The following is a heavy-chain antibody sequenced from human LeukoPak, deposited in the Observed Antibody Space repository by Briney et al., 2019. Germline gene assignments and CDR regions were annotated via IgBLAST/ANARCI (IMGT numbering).Heavy chain of an antibody. CDR2: IYYSGST. V-gene: IGHV4-59*08. CDR1: GGSISSYY. D-gene: IGHD3-9*01. J-gene: IGHJ4*02. Sequence: SSETLSLTCTVSGGSISSYYWSWIRQPPGKELEWIGYIYYSGSTKYNPSLESRVSISVDTSKNQFSLKLTSVTAADTAVYYCARHSLILTGYPFDYWGQGTLVTVSS. CDR3: ARHSLILTGYPFDY.